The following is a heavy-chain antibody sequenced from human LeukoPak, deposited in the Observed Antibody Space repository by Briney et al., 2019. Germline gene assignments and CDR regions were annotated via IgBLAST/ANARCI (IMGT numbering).Heavy chain of an antibody. V-gene: IGHV1-2*04. CDR3: ARDYCSSTSCYLDY. J-gene: IGHJ4*02. Sequence: ASVTASCMASGHTFTGFYMHWVRQAPGQWLEWMGWINPNSGGTNYAQKFQGWVTMTRDTSISTAYMELSRLRSDDTAVYYCARDYCSSTSCYLDYWGQGTLVTVSS. CDR2: INPNSGGT. CDR1: GHTFTGFY. D-gene: IGHD2-2*01.